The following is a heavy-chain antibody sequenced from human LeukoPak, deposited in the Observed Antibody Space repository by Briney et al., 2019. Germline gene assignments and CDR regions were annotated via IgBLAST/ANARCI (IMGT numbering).Heavy chain of an antibody. V-gene: IGHV3-20*04. CDR2: INWNGGST. D-gene: IGHD4-11*01. Sequence: GGSLRLSCAASGFTVSSYSMSWVRQAPGKGLEWVSGINWNGGSTGYADSVKGRFTISRDNAKNSLYLQMNSLRAEDMALYYCAKEGSTVTARGTSYYFDYWGQGTLVTVSS. CDR1: GFTVSSYS. CDR3: AKEGSTVTARGTSYYFDY. J-gene: IGHJ4*02.